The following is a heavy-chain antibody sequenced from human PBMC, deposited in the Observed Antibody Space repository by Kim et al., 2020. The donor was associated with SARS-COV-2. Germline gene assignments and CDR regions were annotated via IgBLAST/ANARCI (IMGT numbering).Heavy chain of an antibody. J-gene: IGHJ6*02. CDR1: GGTFSSYA. CDR3: ARVRFLEWLFAYYYYGMDV. D-gene: IGHD3-3*01. CDR2: IIPIFGTA. Sequence: SVKVSCKASGGTFSSYAISWVRQAPGQGLEWMGGIIPIFGTANYAQKFQGRVTITADESTSTAYMELSSLRSEDTAVYYCARVRFLEWLFAYYYYGMDVWGQGTTVTVSS. V-gene: IGHV1-69*13.